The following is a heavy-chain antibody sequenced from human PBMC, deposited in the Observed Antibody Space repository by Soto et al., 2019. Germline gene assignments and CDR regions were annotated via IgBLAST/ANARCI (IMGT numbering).Heavy chain of an antibody. D-gene: IGHD3-3*01. CDR1: GFSLSRAW. V-gene: IGHV3-74*01. CDR3: AREDFWSFA. Sequence: EVQLAESGGGFVEPGGSLRLSCVVSGFSLSRAWMDWVRQVPGKGLVWVSRINKDATTTYADSVKGRFTISRDTAKKTLYLQMNSLRAEDTALYYCAREDFWSFAWGQGTLVTVSS. J-gene: IGHJ5*02. CDR2: INKDATT.